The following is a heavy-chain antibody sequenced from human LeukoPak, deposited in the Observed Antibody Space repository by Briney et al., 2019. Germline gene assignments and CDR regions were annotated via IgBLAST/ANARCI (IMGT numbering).Heavy chain of an antibody. D-gene: IGHD6-19*01. CDR2: TYYRSKWYN. CDR3: ARGGGVTVAGNLGY. V-gene: IGHV6-1*01. Sequence: SQTLSLTCAISGDSVSSNSAAWNWIRPSPSRGLEWLGRTYYRSKWYNDYAVSVKSRITINPDTSKNQFSLQLNSVTPEDTAIYYCARGGGVTVAGNLGYWGQGTLVTVSS. J-gene: IGHJ4*02. CDR1: GDSVSSNSAA.